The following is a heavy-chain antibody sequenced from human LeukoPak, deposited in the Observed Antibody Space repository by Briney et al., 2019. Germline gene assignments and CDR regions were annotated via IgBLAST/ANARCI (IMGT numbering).Heavy chain of an antibody. CDR3: ARDLAAAGLDY. Sequence: VSSISSSSSYIYYADSVKGRFTISRDNAKNSLYLQMNSLRAEDTAVYYCARDLAAAGLDYWGQGTLVTVSS. D-gene: IGHD6-13*01. V-gene: IGHV3-21*01. J-gene: IGHJ4*02. CDR2: ISSSSSYI.